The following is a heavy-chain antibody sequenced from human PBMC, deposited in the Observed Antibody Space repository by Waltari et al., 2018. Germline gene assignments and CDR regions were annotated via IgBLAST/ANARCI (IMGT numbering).Heavy chain of an antibody. D-gene: IGHD3-22*01. J-gene: IGHJ4*02. CDR3: ARDHSGYYDY. V-gene: IGHV4-59*11. CDR1: GGSISSHY. CDR2: IYYSGST. Sequence: QVQLQESGPGLVKPSETLSLTCTVPGGSISSHYWSWIRQPPGKGLEWIGYIYYSGSTNYNPSLKSRVTISVDTSKNQFSLKLSSVTAADTAVYYCARDHSGYYDYWGQGTLVTVSS.